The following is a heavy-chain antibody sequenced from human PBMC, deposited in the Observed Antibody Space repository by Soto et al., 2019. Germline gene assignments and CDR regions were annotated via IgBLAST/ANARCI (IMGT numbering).Heavy chain of an antibody. J-gene: IGHJ3*02. CDR2: IIPIFGTA. V-gene: IGHV1-69*13. Sequence: ASVEVSCKXSGGTFSSYAISWVRQAPGQGLEWMGGIIPIFGTANYAQKFQGRVTITADESTSTAYMELSSLRSEDTAVYNCARSKESAFDIWGQGTMVTVSS. CDR3: ARSKESAFDI. CDR1: GGTFSSYA.